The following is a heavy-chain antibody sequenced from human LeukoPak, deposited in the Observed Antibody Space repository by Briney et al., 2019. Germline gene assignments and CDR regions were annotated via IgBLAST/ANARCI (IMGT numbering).Heavy chain of an antibody. Sequence: GGSLRLSCEVSGFTFSSYSMTWFRQVPGRAQEWIAYMTASSVTFYYADSVRGRFTISRDNARNSLFLQMNSLTVEDTAVYYCARSLSGYDPLSAFWGQGTLVTVSS. D-gene: IGHD5-12*01. CDR2: MTASSVTF. CDR3: ARSLSGYDPLSAF. CDR1: GFTFSSYS. J-gene: IGHJ4*02. V-gene: IGHV3-48*04.